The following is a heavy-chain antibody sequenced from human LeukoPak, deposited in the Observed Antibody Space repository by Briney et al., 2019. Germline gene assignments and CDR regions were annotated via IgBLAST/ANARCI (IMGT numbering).Heavy chain of an antibody. J-gene: IGHJ4*02. CDR2: IWYDGSNK. CDR1: GSTFSSYG. CDR3: ARESQGSDYRFDY. D-gene: IGHD1-26*01. V-gene: IGHV3-33*01. Sequence: GRSLRLSCAASGSTFSSYGMHWVRQAPGKGLEWVAVIWYDGSNKYYADSVKGRFTISRDNSKNTLYLQMNSLRAEDTAVYYCARESQGSDYRFDYWGQGTLVTVSS.